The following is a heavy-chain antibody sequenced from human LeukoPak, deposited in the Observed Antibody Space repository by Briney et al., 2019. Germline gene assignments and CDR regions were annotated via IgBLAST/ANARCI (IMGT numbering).Heavy chain of an antibody. CDR1: GFSFNDYA. V-gene: IGHV3-23*01. Sequence: GGSLRLSCATSGFSFNDYAMNWVRQAPGKGLEWVAGISGSGADSYYADSVKGRFTISRDSSKNTLYLQTDTLRVDDTAVYYCARRLRRGTACYYFDYWGQGTLVTVSS. D-gene: IGHD2-2*01. CDR3: ARRLRRGTACYYFDY. J-gene: IGHJ4*02. CDR2: ISGSGADS.